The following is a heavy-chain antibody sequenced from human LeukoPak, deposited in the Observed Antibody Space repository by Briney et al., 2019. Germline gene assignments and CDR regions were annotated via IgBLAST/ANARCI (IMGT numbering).Heavy chain of an antibody. CDR3: ARDSDILTGYYTEKFDY. Sequence: SGGSLRLSCAASGFTFSSYSMNWVRQAPGKGLEWVSSISSSSSYIYYADSVKGRFTISRDNAKNSLYLQMNSLRAEDTAVYYCARDSDILTGYYTEKFDYWGQGTLVTVSS. CDR1: GFTFSSYS. CDR2: ISSSSSYI. J-gene: IGHJ4*02. V-gene: IGHV3-21*01. D-gene: IGHD3-9*01.